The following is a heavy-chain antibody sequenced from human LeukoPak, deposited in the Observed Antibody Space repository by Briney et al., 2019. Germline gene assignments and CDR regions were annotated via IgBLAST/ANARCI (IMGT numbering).Heavy chain of an antibody. Sequence: GASVKVSCKASGYTFTSYDINWVRQATGQGLEWMGWMNRNSGNTGYAQKFQGRVAITRNTSISTAYMELRSLRSEDTAVYYCARTVGYYYDSSGYPTYYYYFYMDVWGKGTTVSVSS. J-gene: IGHJ6*03. CDR1: GYTFTSYD. V-gene: IGHV1-8*03. CDR2: MNRNSGNT. D-gene: IGHD3-22*01. CDR3: ARTVGYYYDSSGYPTYYYYFYMDV.